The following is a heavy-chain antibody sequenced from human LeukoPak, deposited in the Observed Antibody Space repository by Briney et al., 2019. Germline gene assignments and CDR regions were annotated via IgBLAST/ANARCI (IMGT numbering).Heavy chain of an antibody. CDR2: IYFSGSR. Sequence: SQTLSLTCTVSGASVRSGDHHWSRLRQSAGQGLEWIEYIYFSGSRSSNPSLRSRLTISVDTSKNQFSLKLSSMTVADTAIYYCARGGGGYALYSFDYWGEGALVTVSS. CDR3: ARGGGGYALYSFDY. J-gene: IGHJ4*02. D-gene: IGHD3-16*01. CDR1: GASVRSGDHH. V-gene: IGHV4-30-4*01.